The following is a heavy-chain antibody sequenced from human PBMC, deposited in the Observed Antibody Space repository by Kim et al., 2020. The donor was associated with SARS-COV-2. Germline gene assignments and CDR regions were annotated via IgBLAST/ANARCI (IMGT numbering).Heavy chain of an antibody. CDR3: ALSISPAGWFDP. CDR1: GGSISSYY. CDR2: THYSGST. Sequence: SETLSLTCSVSGGSISSYYWSWIRQPPGKGLEWIGYTHYSGSTYYNPSLKSRVTISIDTSKNHFSLKLTSVTAADTALYYCALSISPAGWFDPWGQGTLVAVSS. J-gene: IGHJ5*02. D-gene: IGHD3-3*02. V-gene: IGHV4-59*01.